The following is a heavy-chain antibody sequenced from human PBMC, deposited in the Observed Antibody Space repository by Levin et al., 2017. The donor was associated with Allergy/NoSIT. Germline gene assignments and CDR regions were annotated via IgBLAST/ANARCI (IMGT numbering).Heavy chain of an antibody. CDR1: GFSFSDSD. J-gene: IGHJ5*02. Sequence: LSLTCAASGFSFSDSDMDWVRQAPGKGLEWVASISSGYSYIYYADSVKDRFSVSRDNAKNSLHLHMNSLRGDDTAVYYCVRDGSPHTTMAWFDHWGQGILVTVSS. V-gene: IGHV3-21*01. CDR3: VRDGSPHTTMAWFDH. CDR2: ISSGYSYI. D-gene: IGHD5-18*01.